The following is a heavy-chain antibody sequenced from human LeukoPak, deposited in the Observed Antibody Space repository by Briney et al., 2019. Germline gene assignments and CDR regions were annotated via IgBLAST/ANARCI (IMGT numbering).Heavy chain of an antibody. V-gene: IGHV4-59*01. CDR3: ARGYSGSYGRFDP. J-gene: IGHJ5*02. Sequence: SETLSLTCTVSGGSISSYYWSWIRQPPGKGLEWIGYIYYSGSTNYNPSLKSRVTISVDTSKNQFSLNLSSVTAADTAVYYCARGYSGSYGRFDPWGQGTLVTVSS. CDR2: IYYSGST. D-gene: IGHD1-26*01. CDR1: GGSISSYY.